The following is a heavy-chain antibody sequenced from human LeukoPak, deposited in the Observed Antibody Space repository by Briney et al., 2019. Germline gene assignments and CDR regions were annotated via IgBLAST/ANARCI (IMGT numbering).Heavy chain of an antibody. CDR3: AATVRPSITMIVVAPDY. J-gene: IGHJ4*02. CDR2: IVVGSGNT. V-gene: IGHV1-58*02. CDR1: GFTFTSSA. Sequence: SVKVSCKASGFTFTSSAMQWVRQARGQRFEGIGWIVVGSGNTNYAQKFQERVTITRDMSTSTAYMELSSLRSEDTAVYYCAATVRPSITMIVVAPDYWGQGTLVTVSS. D-gene: IGHD3-22*01.